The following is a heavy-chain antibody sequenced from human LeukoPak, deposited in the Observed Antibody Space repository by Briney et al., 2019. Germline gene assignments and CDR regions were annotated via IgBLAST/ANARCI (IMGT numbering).Heavy chain of an antibody. D-gene: IGHD1-26*01. J-gene: IGHJ3*02. CDR3: ATTGYSGRWYDAFDI. V-gene: IGHV6-1*01. CDR1: GDSVSSNSAT. CDR2: TYYRSKWYN. Sequence: SQTLSLTCAISGDSVSSNSATWNWLRQSPSRGLEWLGRTYYRSKWYNDYAVSVNSRITINPDTSKNQFSLHLKSVTPEDTAVYFCATTGYSGRWYDAFDIWGQGTLVTVSS.